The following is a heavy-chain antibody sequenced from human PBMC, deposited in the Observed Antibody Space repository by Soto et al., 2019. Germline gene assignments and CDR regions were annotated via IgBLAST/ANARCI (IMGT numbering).Heavy chain of an antibody. D-gene: IGHD4-17*01. Sequence: QVQLQESGPGLVKPSQTLSLTCTVSGGSISSGGYYCSWIRQHPGKGLEWIGYIYYSGSTYYNPSLKRRFTISVDTSKNQFSLKLSSVPAADTAVYYCARDGYGDYTGWFDPWGQGTLVTVSS. V-gene: IGHV4-31*03. CDR3: ARDGYGDYTGWFDP. CDR1: GGSISSGGYY. J-gene: IGHJ5*02. CDR2: IYYSGST.